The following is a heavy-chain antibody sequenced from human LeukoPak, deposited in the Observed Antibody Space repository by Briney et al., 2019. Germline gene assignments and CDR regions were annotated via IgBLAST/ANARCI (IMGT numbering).Heavy chain of an antibody. V-gene: IGHV4-34*01. CDR1: GGSFSGYY. D-gene: IGHD3-22*01. J-gene: IGHJ4*02. CDR2: INHSGST. CDR3: ARLYYYDSSGYYYDY. Sequence: NPSETLSLTCAVYGGSFSGYYWSWIRQPPGKGLEWIGEINHSGSTNYNPSLKSRVTISVDTSKNQFSLKLSSVTAADTAVYYCARLYYYDSSGYYYDYWGQGTPVTVSS.